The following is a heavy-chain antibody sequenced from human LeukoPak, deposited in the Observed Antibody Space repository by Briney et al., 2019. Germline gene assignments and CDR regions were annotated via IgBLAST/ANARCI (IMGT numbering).Heavy chain of an antibody. CDR3: ARDSYYFGSGSDNTPYNWFDP. J-gene: IGHJ5*02. D-gene: IGHD3-10*01. CDR1: RGSISSNNW. Sequence: SETLSLTCAVSRGSISSNNWWSWVRQPPGKRLEWIAEIYHSGSTNYNPSLKSRVTISVDKSKNQFSLKLSSVAAADTAMYYCARDSYYFGSGSDNTPYNWFDPWGQGTLVTVSS. CDR2: IYHSGST. V-gene: IGHV4-4*02.